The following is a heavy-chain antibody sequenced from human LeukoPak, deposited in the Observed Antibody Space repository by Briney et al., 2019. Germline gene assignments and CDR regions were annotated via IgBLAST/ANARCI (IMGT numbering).Heavy chain of an antibody. CDR1: GFTFNNYG. CDR3: ATSNYGDYNH. V-gene: IGHV3-20*04. Sequence: GGSLRLSCTASGFTFNNYGMSWVRHAPGKGLEWVSGINWNGGNTAYADSVKGRFTISRDNAKNSLYLQIHSLRAEDTALYYCATSNYGDYNHWGQGTLVTVSS. D-gene: IGHD4-17*01. J-gene: IGHJ5*02. CDR2: INWNGGNT.